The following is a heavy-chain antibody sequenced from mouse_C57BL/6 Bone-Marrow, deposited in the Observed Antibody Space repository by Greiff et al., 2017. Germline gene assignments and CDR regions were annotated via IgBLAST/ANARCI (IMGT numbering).Heavy chain of an antibody. CDR2: IYPSDSET. J-gene: IGHJ2*01. CDR3: TSYDYYSND. D-gene: IGHD2-5*01. V-gene: IGHV1-61*01. CDR1: GYTFTSYW. Sequence: QVHVQQPGAELVRPGSSVKLSCKASGYTFTSYWMDWVKQRPGQGLEWIGNIYPSDSETHYKQKFKDKATLTVDKSSSTAYMQLSSLTSEDSAVYYSTSYDYYSNDWGQGTTLTVSS.